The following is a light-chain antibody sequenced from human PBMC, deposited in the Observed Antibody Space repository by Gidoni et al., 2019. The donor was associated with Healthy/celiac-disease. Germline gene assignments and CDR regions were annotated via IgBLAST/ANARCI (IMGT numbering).Light chain of an antibody. CDR3: QQYNSYLWT. J-gene: IGKJ1*01. CDR2: RAS. CDR1: QSIGTW. V-gene: IGKV1-5*03. Sequence: DIQVTQSPSTLSASVGDRVTITCRASQSIGTWLAWYQQRPGKAPKLLIYRASTLDSGVPSRFSGSGSGTEFTLTISSLQPDDFATYYCQQYNSYLWTFGQGTKVEIK.